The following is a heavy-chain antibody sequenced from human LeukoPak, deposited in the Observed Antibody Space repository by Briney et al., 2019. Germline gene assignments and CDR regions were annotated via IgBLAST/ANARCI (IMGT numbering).Heavy chain of an antibody. J-gene: IGHJ6*03. CDR3: ARGHYDFWSGYYTYYYYYYMDV. CDR2: IYYSGST. Sequence: SETLSLTCTVSGGSISSGDYYWSWIRQPTGKGLEWIGYIYYSGSTYYNPSLKSRVTISVDTSKNQFSLKLSSVTAADTAVYYCARGHYDFWSGYYTYYYYYYMDVWGKGTTVTVSS. V-gene: IGHV4-30-4*08. D-gene: IGHD3-3*01. CDR1: GGSISSGDYY.